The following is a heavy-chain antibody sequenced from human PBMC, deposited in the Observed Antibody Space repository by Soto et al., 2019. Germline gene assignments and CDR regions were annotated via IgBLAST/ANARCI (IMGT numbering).Heavy chain of an antibody. V-gene: IGHV3-74*01. CDR2: INSDGSST. Sequence: LRLSCAASGFTFSSYWMHWARQAPGKGLVWVSRINSDGSSTTYADSVQGRFTISRDNAKNTLYLQMNSLRAEDTAVYYCAREGGPLRYWGQGTLVTVSS. CDR1: GFTFSSYW. D-gene: IGHD1-26*01. J-gene: IGHJ4*02. CDR3: AREGGPLRY.